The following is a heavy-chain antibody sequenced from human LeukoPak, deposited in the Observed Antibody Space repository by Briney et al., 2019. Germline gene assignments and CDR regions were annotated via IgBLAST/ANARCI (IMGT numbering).Heavy chain of an antibody. CDR1: GFTLSTYW. J-gene: IGHJ4*02. CDR2: IKQDGSEK. V-gene: IGHV3-7*01. D-gene: IGHD6-19*01. Sequence: GGSLRLSCSASGFTLSTYWMSWVRQAPGKGLEWVANIKQDGSEKYYVDSVKGRFTISRDNAKNSLYLQMNSLRDEDTAVYCCSTSSGSLWGQGTLVTVSS. CDR3: STSSGSL.